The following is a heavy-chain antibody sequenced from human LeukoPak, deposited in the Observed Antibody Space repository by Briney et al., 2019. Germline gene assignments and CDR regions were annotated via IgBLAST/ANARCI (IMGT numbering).Heavy chain of an antibody. CDR1: GYTFTGYY. D-gene: IGHD3-22*01. V-gene: IGHV1-2*02. Sequence: ASVKVSCKASGYTFTGYYMHWVRQAPGQGLEWMGWINPNSGGTNYAQKFQGRVTMTRDTSISTAYMELSRLRSDDTAVYYCARARRIVVARGFDPWGQGTLVTVSS. CDR3: ARARRIVVARGFDP. CDR2: INPNSGGT. J-gene: IGHJ5*02.